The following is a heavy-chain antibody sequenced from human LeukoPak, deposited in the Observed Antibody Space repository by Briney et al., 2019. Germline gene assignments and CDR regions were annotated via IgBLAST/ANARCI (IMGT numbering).Heavy chain of an antibody. D-gene: IGHD2-15*01. V-gene: IGHV3-74*01. J-gene: IGHJ5*02. CDR2: INTDGSNT. CDR3: ASSYSNWFDP. Sequence: GGSLRLSCAASGFTFSSYWMPWVRQAPGKGLVWVSHINTDGSNTNYADSVKGRFTISRDNAKNTLYLQVNSLRAEDTAVYYCASSYSNWFDPWGQGTLVTVSS. CDR1: GFTFSSYW.